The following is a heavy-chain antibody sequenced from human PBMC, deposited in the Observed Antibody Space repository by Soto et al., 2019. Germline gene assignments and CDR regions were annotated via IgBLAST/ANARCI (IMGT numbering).Heavy chain of an antibody. CDR2: ISYDGGNQ. J-gene: IGHJ6*02. CDR1: GCTFSGHD. V-gene: IGHV3-33*05. D-gene: IGHD3-22*01. Sequence: QAHLVESGGGVVQPGRSLRLSCAASGCTFSGHDMYWVRQAPGKGLEWVAIISYDGGNQYYVDSVKGRFTISRDNSKNTLDLQMNSLRAEDTAVYYCVRLTSYYFDGNDHRVGDVWGQGTTVTVSS. CDR3: VRLTSYYFDGNDHRVGDV.